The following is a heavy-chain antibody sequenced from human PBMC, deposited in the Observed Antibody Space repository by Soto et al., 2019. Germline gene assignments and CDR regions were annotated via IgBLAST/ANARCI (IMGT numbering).Heavy chain of an antibody. CDR2: IKQDGSEK. CDR3: ARNPDSSGYYLYFDY. Sequence: GGSLRLSCAASGFTFSSYLMSWVRQAPGKGLEWVANIKQDGSEKYYVDSVNGRFSISRDNAKNSLYLQMSSLRAEDTAVYFCARNPDSSGYYLYFDYWGQGTLVTVSS. J-gene: IGHJ4*02. V-gene: IGHV3-7*01. CDR1: GFTFSSYL. D-gene: IGHD3-22*01.